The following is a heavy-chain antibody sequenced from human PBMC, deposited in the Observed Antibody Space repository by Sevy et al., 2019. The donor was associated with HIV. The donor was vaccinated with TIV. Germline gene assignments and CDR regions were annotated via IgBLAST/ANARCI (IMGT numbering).Heavy chain of an antibody. Sequence: GGSLRLSCKASGFTFGDYAMSWFRQAPGKGLEWVGFIRSKAYDGTTEYAASVKGRFTISRDDSKSSAYLQMNSLKTEDTAVDYCTRDPTEGIAVAGNWYDPWGQGTLVTVSS. V-gene: IGHV3-49*03. J-gene: IGHJ5*02. CDR3: TRDPTEGIAVAGNWYDP. CDR1: GFTFGDYA. D-gene: IGHD6-19*01. CDR2: IRSKAYDGTT.